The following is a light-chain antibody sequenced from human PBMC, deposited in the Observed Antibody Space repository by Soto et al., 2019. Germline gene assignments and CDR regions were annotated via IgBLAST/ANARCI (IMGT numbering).Light chain of an antibody. V-gene: IGKV1-5*03. CDR3: QLYNNYAWA. Sequence: DIQMTQSPSTLSTSVGDRVTITCRASQSIGNWLAWYQQKPGKAPKLLVYMASTLQNGVPSRFSGSGSGTEFTLTISGLQPDDFATYYCQLYNNYAWAFGQGTRVEIK. J-gene: IGKJ1*01. CDR1: QSIGNW. CDR2: MAS.